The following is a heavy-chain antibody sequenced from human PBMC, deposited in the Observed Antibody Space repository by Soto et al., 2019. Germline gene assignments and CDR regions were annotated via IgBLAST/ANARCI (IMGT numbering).Heavy chain of an antibody. J-gene: IGHJ5*02. CDR1: GGSMNNYF. CDR3: ARGLSAFDP. CDR2: IYSSGST. V-gene: IGHV4-4*07. Sequence: KPSETLSLTXAVSGGSMNNYFWSWIRQSAGKGLECIGRIYSSGSTYYNPSLKSRVTMSVDTSKNQFSLRLTSMSAADTAVYYCARGLSAFDPWGQGTLVTVSS.